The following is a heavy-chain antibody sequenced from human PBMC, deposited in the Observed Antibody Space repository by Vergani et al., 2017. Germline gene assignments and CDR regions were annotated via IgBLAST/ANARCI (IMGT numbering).Heavy chain of an antibody. CDR3: AREPLRGSGDVRLHSDY. J-gene: IGHJ4*02. CDR2: IIPIFGTT. D-gene: IGHD3-10*01. Sequence: QGQLAQSGAEVKKPGSSVKVSCKASGGTFSSNSISWVRQAPGQGLEWMGRIIPIFGTTSYAQKFQGRVTILADESTSTAYMELSSLRSEDTAVYYCAREPLRGSGDVRLHSDYWGQGTPVTVSS. V-gene: IGHV1-69*13. CDR1: GGTFSSNS.